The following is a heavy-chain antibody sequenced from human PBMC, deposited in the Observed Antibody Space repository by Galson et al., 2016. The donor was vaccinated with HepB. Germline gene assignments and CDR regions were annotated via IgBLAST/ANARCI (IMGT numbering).Heavy chain of an antibody. D-gene: IGHD3-22*01. V-gene: IGHV2-70*01. CDR3: ARIRMDTSGYPMYY. Sequence: PALVKPTQTLTLTCTFSGFSLSTTGMCVSWFRQPPGKALEWLALIDWDDDENYNTSLKTRLTISKDTSKNQVVLTMTNMDPVDTATYYGARIRMDTSGYPMYYWGQGTRVTVAS. J-gene: IGHJ4*02. CDR2: IDWDDDE. CDR1: GFSLSTTGMC.